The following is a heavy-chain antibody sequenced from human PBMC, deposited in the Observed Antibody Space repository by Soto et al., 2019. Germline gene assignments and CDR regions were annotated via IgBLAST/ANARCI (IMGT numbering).Heavy chain of an antibody. V-gene: IGHV3-13*01. D-gene: IGHD6-6*01. J-gene: IGHJ3*02. CDR3: ARVNARGASDI. Sequence: GGSLRLSCAASGFTFSSYDIHWVRQATGKGLEWVSAIGTAGDTYYPGSVKGRFTISRENAKNSLYLQMNSLRAGDTAVYYCARVNARGASDIWGQGTMVTVSS. CDR1: GFTFSSYD. CDR2: IGTAGDT.